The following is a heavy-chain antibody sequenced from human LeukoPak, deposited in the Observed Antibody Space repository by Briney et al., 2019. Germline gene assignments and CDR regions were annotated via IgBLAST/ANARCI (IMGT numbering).Heavy chain of an antibody. CDR1: GFSVSTNY. V-gene: IGHV3-21*01. CDR3: ARDVPYCSGGSCYPHDY. J-gene: IGHJ4*02. CDR2: ISSSSSYI. Sequence: PGGSLRLSCAASGFSVSTNYMTWVSQAPGKGLEWVSSISSSSSYIYYADSVKGRFTISRDNAKNSLYLQMNSLRAEDTAVYYCARDVPYCSGGSCYPHDYWGQGTLVTVSS. D-gene: IGHD2-15*01.